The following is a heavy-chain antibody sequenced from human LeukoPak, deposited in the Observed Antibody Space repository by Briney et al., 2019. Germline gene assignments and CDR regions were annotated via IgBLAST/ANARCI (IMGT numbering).Heavy chain of an antibody. V-gene: IGHV4-4*07. CDR2: IYISGST. CDR1: GGSISSYY. J-gene: IGHJ6*03. CDR3: ARLVTTVYYYYCYMDV. D-gene: IGHD4-17*01. Sequence: PSETLSLTCTVSGGSISSYYWSWIRQPAGKGLEWIGRIYISGSTNYNPSPKSRVTMSVDTSKNQFSLKLSSVTAADTVVYYCARLVTTVYYYYCYMDVWGKGTTVTISS.